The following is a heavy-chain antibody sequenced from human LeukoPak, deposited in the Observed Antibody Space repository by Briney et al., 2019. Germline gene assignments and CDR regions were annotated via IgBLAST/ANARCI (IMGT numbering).Heavy chain of an antibody. CDR2: ISADGGST. CDR1: GFSFVDYA. D-gene: IGHD3-10*01. V-gene: IGHV3-43*02. Sequence: PGRSLRPSFAAFGFSFVDYAMHWVRQAPRKGWEWFSLISADGGSTYYGDSVKAPFSTSRDNSNSSLYRQMNSLRTEDIGLYDCAKDIGGSGWGEGTLVTVSS. CDR3: AKDIGGSG. J-gene: IGHJ4*02.